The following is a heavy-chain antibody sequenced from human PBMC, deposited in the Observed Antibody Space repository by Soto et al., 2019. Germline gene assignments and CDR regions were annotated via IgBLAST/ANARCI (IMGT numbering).Heavy chain of an antibody. J-gene: IGHJ4*02. Sequence: GGSLRLSCAASGFTFSSYAMSWVRQAPGKGLEWVSTFSGSGGTTYYADSVKGRFTISRDNSKNTLYLQMNSLRAEDTAVYYCGKDSSSVPAVFDYWGQGTLVTVSS. CDR2: FSGSGGTT. CDR1: GFTFSSYA. D-gene: IGHD2-2*01. V-gene: IGHV3-23*01. CDR3: GKDSSSVPAVFDY.